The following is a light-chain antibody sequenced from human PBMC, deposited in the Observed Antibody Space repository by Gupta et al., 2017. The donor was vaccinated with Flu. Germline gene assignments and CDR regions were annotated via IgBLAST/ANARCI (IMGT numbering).Light chain of an antibody. Sequence: PATLLWSPGERATLVFWASQKVGTCLGWYQHKLGQGPRLLIYGASNRCIGIPARFSGSGSETEFTLTISGREPEDFAVYYCQQGNNRPITFGEGTRLDIK. CDR2: GAS. J-gene: IGKJ5*01. V-gene: IGKV3-11*01. CDR1: QKVGTC. CDR3: QQGNNRPIT.